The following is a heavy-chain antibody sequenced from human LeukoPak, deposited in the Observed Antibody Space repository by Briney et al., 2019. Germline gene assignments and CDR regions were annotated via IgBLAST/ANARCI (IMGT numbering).Heavy chain of an antibody. V-gene: IGHV3-21*01. J-gene: IGHJ4*02. CDR3: ARDPYDFWSGYAPTHFDY. CDR2: TSSYI. CDR1: GFTFSIYS. Sequence: GGSLRLSCAASGFTFSIYSMSWVRQAPGKGLKWVSSTSSYIYYADSVKGRFTISRDNAKKSLYLQMNSLRAEDTAVYYCARDPYDFWSGYAPTHFDYWGQGTLVTVSS. D-gene: IGHD3-3*01.